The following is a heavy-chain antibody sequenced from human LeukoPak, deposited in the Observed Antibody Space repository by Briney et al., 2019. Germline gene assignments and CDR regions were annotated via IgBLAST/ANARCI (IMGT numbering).Heavy chain of an antibody. CDR1: GYTFTSYY. Sequence: ASVKVSCKASGYTFTSYYMHWVRQAPGQGLEWMGVINPSGGSTTYVQKFQGRVTMTRDTSTSTVYMELSSLRSEDTAVYYCARDLSPTVTTTVMNPAYWGQGTLVTVSS. CDR3: ARDLSPTVTTTVMNPAY. CDR2: INPSGGST. V-gene: IGHV1-46*01. J-gene: IGHJ4*02. D-gene: IGHD4-11*01.